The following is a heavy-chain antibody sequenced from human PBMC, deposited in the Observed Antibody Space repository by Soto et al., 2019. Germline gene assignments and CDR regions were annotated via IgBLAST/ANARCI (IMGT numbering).Heavy chain of an antibody. CDR1: GFSLSTSGVA. D-gene: IGHD2-21*02. Sequence: SGPTLVNPTQTLTLTCTFSGFSLSTSGVAVGWIRQPPGKALEWLALIYWDGDKRYSPSMKGRLTITRDTSKNQVVLIMTNMDPEDTATYYCAHRLTATAFDIWGQGTMVTVSS. CDR3: AHRLTATAFDI. V-gene: IGHV2-5*02. CDR2: IYWDGDK. J-gene: IGHJ3*02.